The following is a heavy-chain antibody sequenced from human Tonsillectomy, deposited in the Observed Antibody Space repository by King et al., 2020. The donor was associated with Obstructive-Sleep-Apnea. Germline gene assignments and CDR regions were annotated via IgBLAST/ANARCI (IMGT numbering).Heavy chain of an antibody. CDR1: GGSFSGYY. V-gene: IGHV4-34*01. D-gene: IGHD6-19*01. CDR3: ARGSKQWLVPVYGMDV. CDR2: INHSGST. Sequence: QVQLQQWGAGLLKPSETLSLTCAVYGGSFSGYYWSWIRQPPGKGLEWIGEINHSGSTNYNPSLKSRVTISVDTSKNQFSLKLSSVTAADTAVYYCARGSKQWLVPVYGMDVWGQGTTVTVSS. J-gene: IGHJ6*02.